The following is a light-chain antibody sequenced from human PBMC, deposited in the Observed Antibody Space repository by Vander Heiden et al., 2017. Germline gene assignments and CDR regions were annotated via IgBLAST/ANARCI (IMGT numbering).Light chain of an antibody. CDR2: EVS. CDR3: CSYAGSSTYV. CDR1: SSDVGSYNL. Sequence: QPALTQPASGSGSPGRSITVSATGTSSDVGSYNLVSWYQQHPGKAPKLMIYEVSKRPSGVSNRFSGAKSGNTASLTISGLQAEDEADYYCCSYAGSSTYVFGTGTKVTVL. J-gene: IGLJ1*01. V-gene: IGLV2-23*02.